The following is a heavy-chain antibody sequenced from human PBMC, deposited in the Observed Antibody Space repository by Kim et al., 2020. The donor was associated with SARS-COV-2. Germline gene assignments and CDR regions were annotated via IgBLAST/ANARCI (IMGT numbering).Heavy chain of an antibody. J-gene: IGHJ4*02. CDR3: ARGTTVTTYSFFDY. V-gene: IGHV4-4*02. Sequence: PSLKGRVTISVDKSKYHFSLKLSSVTAADTAVYYCARGTTVTTYSFFDYWGQGTLVTVSS. D-gene: IGHD4-17*01.